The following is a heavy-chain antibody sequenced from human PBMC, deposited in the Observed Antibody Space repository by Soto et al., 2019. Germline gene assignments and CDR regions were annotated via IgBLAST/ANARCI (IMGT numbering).Heavy chain of an antibody. CDR2: IIPIFGTA. CDR3: ASTNNPPDNWNDGSVLDY. J-gene: IGHJ4*02. V-gene: IGHV1-69*12. D-gene: IGHD1-1*01. CDR1: GGTFSSYA. Sequence: QVQLVQSGAEVKKPGSSVKVSCKASGGTFSSYAISWVRQAPGQGLEWMGGIIPIFGTANYAQKFQGRVTITADESTSTAYMELSSLRSEDTAVYYCASTNNPPDNWNDGSVLDYWGQGTLVTVSS.